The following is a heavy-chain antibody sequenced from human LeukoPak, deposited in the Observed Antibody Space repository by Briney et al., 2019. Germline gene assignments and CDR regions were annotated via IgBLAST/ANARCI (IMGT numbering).Heavy chain of an antibody. CDR3: ARGGYVVVVAATYDY. Sequence: ASVKVSCKASGYTFTGYYIHWVRQAPGQGLEWMGWINPNSGGTNYAQKFQGRVTMTRDTSISTAYMELSRLRSDDTAVYYCARGGYVVVVAATYDYWGQGTLVTVSS. V-gene: IGHV1-2*02. D-gene: IGHD2-15*01. CDR1: GYTFTGYY. J-gene: IGHJ4*02. CDR2: INPNSGGT.